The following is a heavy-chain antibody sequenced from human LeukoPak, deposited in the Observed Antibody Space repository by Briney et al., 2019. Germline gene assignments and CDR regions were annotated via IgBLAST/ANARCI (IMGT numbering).Heavy chain of an antibody. CDR3: ARSGGYYAFVI. CDR2: IRRGRTTI. CDR1: GCTFSDYY. V-gene: IGHV3-11*01. D-gene: IGHD2-21*02. Sequence: WGTLRLSCAASGCTFSDYYMSWIRQAPGKGLEWVSYIRRGRTTIYYPDSVKGGFTISRDSDKSSLCLVMKSLRAEDTAVYCCARSGGYYAFVIWGQKTMDTVSS. J-gene: IGHJ3*02.